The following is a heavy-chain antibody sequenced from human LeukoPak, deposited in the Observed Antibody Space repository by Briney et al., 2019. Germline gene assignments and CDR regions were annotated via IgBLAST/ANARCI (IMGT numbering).Heavy chain of an antibody. J-gene: IGHJ4*02. CDR3: VRDIGCGDY. CDR2: IRQDGGER. Sequence: GGSLRLSCVVSGFTLSSYWMARVRQAPGKGLEWVASIRQDGGERNYVDSVRGRFTISRDNAKNSLYLQMNSLGAEDTAVYYCVRDIGCGDYWGQGTLVTVSS. CDR1: GFTLSSYW. V-gene: IGHV3-7*01. D-gene: IGHD6-19*01.